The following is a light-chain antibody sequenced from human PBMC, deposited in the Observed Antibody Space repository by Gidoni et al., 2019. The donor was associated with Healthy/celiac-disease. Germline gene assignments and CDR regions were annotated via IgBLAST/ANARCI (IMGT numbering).Light chain of an antibody. Sequence: EIVLTQSPGTLSLSPGERATLSCRASQSVSSSYLAWYQQKPGQAPRLLIYGASSRATGIPDRFSGSGSGTDFTLTISRLEPEDFAVYYCQQYGSSSPTFXXXTRLEIK. V-gene: IGKV3-20*01. CDR3: QQYGSSSPT. CDR2: GAS. CDR1: QSVSSSY. J-gene: IGKJ5*01.